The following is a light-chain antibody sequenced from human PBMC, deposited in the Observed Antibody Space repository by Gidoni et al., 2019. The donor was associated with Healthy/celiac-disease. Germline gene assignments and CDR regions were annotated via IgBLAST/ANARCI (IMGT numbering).Light chain of an antibody. CDR2: GAS. V-gene: IGKV3-15*01. CDR3: QQYNNWPPDT. J-gene: IGKJ1*01. Sequence: EIVMTQSPATLSLSPGERATLSCRASQSVSSNLAWYQQTPGQAPRLLIYGASTRSTGIPARFSGSGSGTEFTLIISSLQSEDCAVYYCQQYNNWPPDTFGQGTKVEIK. CDR1: QSVSSN.